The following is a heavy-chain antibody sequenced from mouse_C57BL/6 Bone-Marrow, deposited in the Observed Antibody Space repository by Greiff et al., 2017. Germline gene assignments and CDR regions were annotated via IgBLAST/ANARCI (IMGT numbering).Heavy chain of an antibody. CDR1: GYAFTNYL. CDR3: ARERDSNLDY. V-gene: IGHV1-54*01. CDR2: INPGSGGT. Sequence: QVQLQQSGAELVRPGTSVKVSCKASGYAFTNYLLEWVKQRPGQGLEWIGVINPGSGGTNYNEKFKGKATLTADKSSSTAYMQLSSLTSEDSAVYFCARERDSNLDYWGQGTTLTVSS. J-gene: IGHJ2*01. D-gene: IGHD2-5*01.